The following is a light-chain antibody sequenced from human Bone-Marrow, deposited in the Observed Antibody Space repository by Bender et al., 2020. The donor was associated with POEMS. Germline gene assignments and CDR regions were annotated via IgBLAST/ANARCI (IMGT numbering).Light chain of an antibody. J-gene: IGLJ3*02. CDR2: EVT. V-gene: IGLV2-23*02. CDR3: CSYAGSTTLV. CDR1: RSDIGVYNH. Sequence: QSALTQPRSVSGSPGQSVTISCTGTRSDIGVYNHVSWYQQHPGKAPKLILYEVTKRPSGVSNRFSGSKSGNTASLTISGLQAEDEADYYCCSYAGSTTLVFGGGTKLTVL.